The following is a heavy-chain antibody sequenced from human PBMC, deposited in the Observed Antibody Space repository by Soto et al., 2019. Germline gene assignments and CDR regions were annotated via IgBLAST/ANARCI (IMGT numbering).Heavy chain of an antibody. V-gene: IGHV1-3*05. D-gene: IGHD6-13*01. Sequence: QVQLVQSGAEEKKPGASVKVTCKASGYTFTSYATHWVRQAPGQRLEWMGWINAGNGNTKYSQKFQGRVTITRDTSASTAYMELSSLRSEDTAVYYCARDLEGISWYFDYWGQGTLVTVSS. CDR2: INAGNGNT. CDR3: ARDLEGISWYFDY. CDR1: GYTFTSYA. J-gene: IGHJ4*02.